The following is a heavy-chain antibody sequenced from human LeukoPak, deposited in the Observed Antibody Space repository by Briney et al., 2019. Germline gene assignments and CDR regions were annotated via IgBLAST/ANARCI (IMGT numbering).Heavy chain of an antibody. CDR2: INSDGSIT. D-gene: IGHD3-22*01. CDR1: GFTFSSYW. Sequence: PGGSLTLSCAASGFTFSSYWMHWVRQVPGKGLVCVSRINSDGSITTYADSVKGRFTISRDNAKNTLYLQMNSLRAEDTAVYYCARISYDSSGYFDYWGQGTQVTVSS. J-gene: IGHJ4*02. CDR3: ARISYDSSGYFDY. V-gene: IGHV3-74*01.